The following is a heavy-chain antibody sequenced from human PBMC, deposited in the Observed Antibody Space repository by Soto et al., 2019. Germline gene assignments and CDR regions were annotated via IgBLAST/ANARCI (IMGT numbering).Heavy chain of an antibody. V-gene: IGHV3-33*01. CDR3: AREGCSSTSCYQGCFDP. J-gene: IGHJ5*02. CDR2: IWYDGSNK. Sequence: QVQLVESGGGVVQPGRSLRLSCAASGFTFSSYGMHWVRQAPGKGLEWVAVIWYDGSNKYYADSVKGRFTISRDNSKNTLYLQMNSLRAEDTAVYYCAREGCSSTSCYQGCFDPWGQGTLVTVSS. D-gene: IGHD2-2*01. CDR1: GFTFSSYG.